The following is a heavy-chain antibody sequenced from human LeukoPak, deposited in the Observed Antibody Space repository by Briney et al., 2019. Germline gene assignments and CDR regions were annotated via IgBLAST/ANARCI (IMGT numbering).Heavy chain of an antibody. D-gene: IGHD2-2*01. CDR3: ARDCSSTSCYASYYYGMDV. V-gene: IGHV3-21*01. CDR1: RFTFSSYS. J-gene: IGHJ6*04. CDR2: ISSSSSYI. Sequence: GGSLRLSCAASRFTFSSYSMNWVRQAPGKGLEWVSSISSSSSYIYYADSVKGRFTISRDNAKNSLYLQMNSLRAEDTAVYYCARDCSSTSCYASYYYGMDVWGKGTTVTVSS.